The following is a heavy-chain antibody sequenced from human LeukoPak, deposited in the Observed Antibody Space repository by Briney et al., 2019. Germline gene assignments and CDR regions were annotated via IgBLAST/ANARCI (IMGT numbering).Heavy chain of an antibody. J-gene: IGHJ6*02. V-gene: IGHV4-30-4*01. CDR1: GGSISSINYF. D-gene: IGHD3-9*01. CDR2: IYYSGSA. Sequence: PSETLSLTCTVSGGSISSINYFWTWVRQPPGKGLEWIGYIYYSGSAYYNPSLAGRVAISLDTSKNQFSLKLHSVTAADTAVYYCARDSYYDLLTGYYPYYYYGMDVWGQGTTVTVPS. CDR3: ARDSYYDLLTGYYPYYYYGMDV.